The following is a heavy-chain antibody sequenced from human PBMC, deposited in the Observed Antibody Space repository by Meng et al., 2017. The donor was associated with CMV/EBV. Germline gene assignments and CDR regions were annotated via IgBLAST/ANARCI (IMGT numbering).Heavy chain of an antibody. V-gene: IGHV3-74*01. CDR1: GFTFSSYW. CDR3: ARKTPPDY. CDR2: INSDGSST. J-gene: IGHJ4*02. Sequence: GESLKISCAASGFTFSSYWMHWVRQAPGKGLVSVSRINSDGSSTSYADSVKGRFTISRDNAKNTLYLQMNSLRAEDTAVYYCARKTPPDYWGQGTLVTVSS.